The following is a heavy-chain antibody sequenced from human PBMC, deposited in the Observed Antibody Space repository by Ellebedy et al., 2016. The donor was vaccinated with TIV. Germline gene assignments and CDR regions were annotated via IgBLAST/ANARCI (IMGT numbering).Heavy chain of an antibody. D-gene: IGHD4-23*01. Sequence: SETLSLTXTVSGGSISSSSYYWGWIRQPPGKGLEWIGYIYHSGSTYYNPSLKSRVTISVDRSKNQFSLKLSSVTAADTAVYYCARSVVTPDNEDPGAFWFDPWGQGTLVTVSS. V-gene: IGHV4-39*07. J-gene: IGHJ5*02. CDR3: ARSVVTPDNEDPGAFWFDP. CDR1: GGSISSSSYY. CDR2: IYHSGST.